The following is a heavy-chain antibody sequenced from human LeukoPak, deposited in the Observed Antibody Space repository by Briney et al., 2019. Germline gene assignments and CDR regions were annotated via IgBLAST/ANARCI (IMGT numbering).Heavy chain of an antibody. D-gene: IGHD3-10*01. J-gene: IGHJ4*02. CDR3: ARVPWGEYYFDY. CDR1: GFTFSSYR. CDR2: ISSSSSYI. Sequence: GGSLRLSCAASGFTFSSYRMNWVRQAPGKGLEWVSSISSSSSYIYYADSVKGRFTISRDNAKNSLYLQMNSLRAEDTAVYYCARVPWGEYYFDYWGQGTLVTVSS. V-gene: IGHV3-21*01.